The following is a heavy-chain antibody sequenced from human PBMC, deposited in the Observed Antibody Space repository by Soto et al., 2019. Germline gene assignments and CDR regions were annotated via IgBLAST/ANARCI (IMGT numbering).Heavy chain of an antibody. D-gene: IGHD3-22*01. CDR1: GGSISSGDYY. CDR2: IYYSGST. V-gene: IGHV4-30-4*01. CDR3: ARAFDDSSGYYGGLGY. J-gene: IGHJ4*02. Sequence: LSLTCTVSGGSISSGDYYWSWIRQPPGKGLEWIGYIYYSGSTYYSPSLKSRVSISIDTSKNQLSLKLTSVTAADTAVYYCARAFDDSSGYYGGLGYWGQGTLVTVSS.